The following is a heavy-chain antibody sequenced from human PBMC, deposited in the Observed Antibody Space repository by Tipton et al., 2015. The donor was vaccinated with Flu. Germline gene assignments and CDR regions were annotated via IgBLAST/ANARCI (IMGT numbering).Heavy chain of an antibody. V-gene: IGHV3-30*02. Sequence: SLRLSCVASGFTFSNYGLHWVRQAPGKRLEWVALIRHYVTNTYYVDSVRGRFTISRDNSKNTVYLQMNNLRGEDTAFYYCAKDNDPSNVPHYWGQGTLVTVSS. D-gene: IGHD1-1*01. CDR2: IRHYVTNT. CDR3: AKDNDPSNVPHY. J-gene: IGHJ4*02. CDR1: GFTFSNYG.